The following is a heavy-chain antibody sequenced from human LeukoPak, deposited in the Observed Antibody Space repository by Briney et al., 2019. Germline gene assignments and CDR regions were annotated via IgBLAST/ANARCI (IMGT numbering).Heavy chain of an antibody. CDR3: ARASGSYCSSTSCNDAFDI. CDR1: DYTFSTYG. V-gene: IGHV1-18*01. CDR2: ISAYNGNT. J-gene: IGHJ3*02. D-gene: IGHD2-2*01. Sequence: ASVKVSCKASDYTFSTYGITWVRQAPGQGLEWMGWISAYNGNTNYEQKLQGRATMTTDTSTSTAYLELKSLRSDDTAVYYCARASGSYCSSTSCNDAFDIWGQGTMVTVP.